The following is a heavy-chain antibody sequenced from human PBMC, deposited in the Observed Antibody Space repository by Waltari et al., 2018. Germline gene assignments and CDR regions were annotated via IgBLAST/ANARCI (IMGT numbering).Heavy chain of an antibody. CDR1: GYTITDYN. J-gene: IGHJ4*02. CDR2: IIPDSGGT. D-gene: IGHD6-13*01. Sequence: QVQLVQSGAEVKKPGASVKVSCTASGYTITDYNIQWVRQAPGHGLEWMGWIIPDSGGTNYAQKFQGRVTMTRDTSISTAYMELSRLRSDDTAVYYCVCRIAETYFDYWGQGTLVTVSS. CDR3: VCRIAETYFDY. V-gene: IGHV1-2*02.